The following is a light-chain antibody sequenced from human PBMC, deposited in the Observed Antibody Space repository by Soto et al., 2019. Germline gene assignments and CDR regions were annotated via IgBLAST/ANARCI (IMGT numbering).Light chain of an antibody. CDR1: SSDIGSYNF. J-gene: IGLJ2*01. CDR2: EAF. Sequence: QSALTQPASVSGSPGQSITISCTGTSSDIGSYNFVSWYQQDPGKAPKLLIYEAFKRPSGVSNRFSGSKSGNTASLTISGLQAEYEADYYCCSYATTNVVFGEGTKLTVL. V-gene: IGLV2-23*01. CDR3: CSYATTNVV.